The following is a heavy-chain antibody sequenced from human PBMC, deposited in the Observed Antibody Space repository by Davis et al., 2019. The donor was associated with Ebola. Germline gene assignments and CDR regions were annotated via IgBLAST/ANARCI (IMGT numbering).Heavy chain of an antibody. J-gene: IGHJ5*02. CDR3: ARDRVVVIPAAPSWFDP. D-gene: IGHD2-2*01. V-gene: IGHV3-30-3*01. CDR2: ISFDGNNK. CDR1: GFNFRGYA. Sequence: GESLKISCAASGFNFRGYAMHWLRQAPGKGLEWVALISFDGNNKYYADSVKGRFTISRDNSKDTLYLQMNSLRTEDTAVYYCARDRVVVIPAAPSWFDPWGQGTLVIVSS.